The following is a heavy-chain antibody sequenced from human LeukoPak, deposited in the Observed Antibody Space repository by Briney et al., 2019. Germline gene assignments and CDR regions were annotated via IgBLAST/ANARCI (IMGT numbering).Heavy chain of an antibody. D-gene: IGHD1/OR15-1a*01. V-gene: IGHV4-59*01. Sequence: SETLSLTCTVSGGSIGTYYWSWIRQPPGKGLEWIGYTYYNGYTDYNPSLKSRVTISLHTSKNQFSLKLSSVTATDTAVYYCARDRHWTNDWVFDYWGQGTLVTVSS. J-gene: IGHJ4*02. CDR2: TYYNGYT. CDR1: GGSIGTYY. CDR3: ARDRHWTNDWVFDY.